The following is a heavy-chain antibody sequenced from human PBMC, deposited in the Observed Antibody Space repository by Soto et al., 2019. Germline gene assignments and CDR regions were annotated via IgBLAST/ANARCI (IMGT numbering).Heavy chain of an antibody. D-gene: IGHD3-3*01. V-gene: IGHV3-48*01. CDR2: ISSSSSTI. J-gene: IGHJ3*02. CDR1: GFTFSSYS. Sequence: GGSLRLSCAASGFTFSSYSMNWVRQAPGKGLEWVSYISSSSSTIYYADSVKGRFTISRDNAKNSLYLQMNSLRAEDTAVYYCARVLRFLEWSSIPTPIDIWGQGTMVTVSS. CDR3: ARVLRFLEWSSIPTPIDI.